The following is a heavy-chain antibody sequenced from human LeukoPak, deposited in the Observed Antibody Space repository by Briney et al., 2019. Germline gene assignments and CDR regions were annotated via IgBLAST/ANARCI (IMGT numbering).Heavy chain of an antibody. D-gene: IGHD3-22*01. CDR2: MNPNSGNT. J-gene: IGHJ4*02. CDR1: GYTFTSYD. CDR3: ARDGPKYYYDSSGLTV. V-gene: IGHV1-8*01. Sequence: ASVKVSCKASGYTFTSYDINWVRQATGQGLEWMGWMNPNSGNTGYAQKFQGRVTMTRNTSISTAYMELSSLSSEDTAVYYCARDGPKYYYDSSGLTVWGQGTLVTVSS.